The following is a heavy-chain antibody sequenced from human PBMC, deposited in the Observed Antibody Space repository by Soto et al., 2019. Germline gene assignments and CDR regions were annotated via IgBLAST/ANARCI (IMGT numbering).Heavy chain of an antibody. Sequence: SETLSLTCAVSGYSISSGYYWGWIRQPPGKGLEWIGSIYHSGSTYYNPSLKSRVTISVDTSKNQFSLKLSSVTAADTAVYYCARDGPAFSGSYYLYWGQGTLVTVSS. V-gene: IGHV4-38-2*02. CDR1: GYSISSGYY. CDR3: ARDGPAFSGSYYLY. CDR2: IYHSGST. D-gene: IGHD1-26*01. J-gene: IGHJ4*02.